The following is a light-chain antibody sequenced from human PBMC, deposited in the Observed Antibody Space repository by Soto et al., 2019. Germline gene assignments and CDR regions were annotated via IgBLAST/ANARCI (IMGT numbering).Light chain of an antibody. V-gene: IGKV3-11*01. J-gene: IGKJ4*01. CDR1: QSVSSY. CDR2: DTS. Sequence: EIVLTQSPATLSLSPRERATLSCRASQSVSSYFAWCQQKPGQAPRLLIYDTSNRATGIPARFSGSGSGTDFTLTISSLEPEDFALYYCQQGSKWPLTFGGGTKVDNK. CDR3: QQGSKWPLT.